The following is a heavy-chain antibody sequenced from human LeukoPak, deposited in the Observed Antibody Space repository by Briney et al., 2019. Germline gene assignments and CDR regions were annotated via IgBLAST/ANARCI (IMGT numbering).Heavy chain of an antibody. CDR2: ITPDGSGT. J-gene: IGHJ1*01. D-gene: IGHD3-22*01. CDR1: GFTFSTYW. V-gene: IGHV3-74*01. Sequence: GGSLRLSCAASGFTFSTYWMHWVRQAPGKGLVWVSRITPDGSGTIYADSVKGRFTISRDNAKNTVSLQMNSLRAEDTGVYYCARAPSEIGGYYPEYFRHWGQGTLVTVSS. CDR3: ARAPSEIGGYYPEYFRH.